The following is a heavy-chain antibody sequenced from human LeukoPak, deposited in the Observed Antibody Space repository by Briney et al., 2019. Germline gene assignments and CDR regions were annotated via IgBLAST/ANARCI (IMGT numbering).Heavy chain of an antibody. CDR2: INHSGST. CDR1: GGSFSGYY. V-gene: IGHV4-34*01. J-gene: IGHJ5*02. Sequence: SETLSLTCAVYGGSFSGYYWSWIRQPPGKGLEWIGEINHSGSTNYNPSLKSRVTISVDTSKNQFSLKLSSVTAADTAVYYCARGNGLAAAQFDPWGQGTLVTVSS. D-gene: IGHD6-13*01. CDR3: ARGNGLAAAQFDP.